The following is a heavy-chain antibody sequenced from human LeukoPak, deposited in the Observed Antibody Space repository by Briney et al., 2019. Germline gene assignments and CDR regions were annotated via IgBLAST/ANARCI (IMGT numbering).Heavy chain of an antibody. V-gene: IGHV3-48*01. CDR2: ISSSSSTI. CDR3: ARGTTVTNVIYFDY. Sequence: GGSLRLSCAASGFTFSSYSMNWVRQASGKGLEWVSYISSSSSTIYYADSVKGRFTISRDNAKNSLYLQMNSLRAEDTAVYYCARGTTVTNVIYFDYWGQGTLVTVSS. CDR1: GFTFSSYS. J-gene: IGHJ4*02. D-gene: IGHD4-17*01.